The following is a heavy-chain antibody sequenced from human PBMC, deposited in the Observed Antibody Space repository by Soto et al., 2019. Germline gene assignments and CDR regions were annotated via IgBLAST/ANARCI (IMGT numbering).Heavy chain of an antibody. V-gene: IGHV4-4*02. CDR1: GGSISSSDW. J-gene: IGHJ6*02. Sequence: SETLSLTCAVSGGSISSSDWWSWVRQPPGKGLEGIGEIYHSGSTNYNPSLKSRVTISVDKSKNQFSLKLSSVTAADTAVYYCARGTLRFLEWDRYYYGMDVWGQGTTVTVSS. D-gene: IGHD3-3*01. CDR3: ARGTLRFLEWDRYYYGMDV. CDR2: IYHSGST.